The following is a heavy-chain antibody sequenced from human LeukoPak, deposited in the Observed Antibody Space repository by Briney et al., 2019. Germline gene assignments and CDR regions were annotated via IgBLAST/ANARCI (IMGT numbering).Heavy chain of an antibody. CDR3: ARDSDSSGWYSMRAFDI. Sequence: GGSLRLSYAASGFTFSRYSMNWVRQAPGKGLEWVSSISSSSSYIYYADSVKGRFTISRDNAKNSLYLQMNSLRAEDTAVYYCARDSDSSGWYSMRAFDIWGQGTMVTVSS. V-gene: IGHV3-21*01. CDR2: ISSSSSYI. J-gene: IGHJ3*02. D-gene: IGHD6-19*01. CDR1: GFTFSRYS.